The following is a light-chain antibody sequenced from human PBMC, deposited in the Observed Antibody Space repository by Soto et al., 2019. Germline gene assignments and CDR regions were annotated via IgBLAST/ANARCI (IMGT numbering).Light chain of an antibody. CDR3: QQYNNWPPWT. Sequence: EVVMTQSPATLSVSPGERTTLSCRASQSVSSNLARYQQKPGQAPRLLIYDASTRATGIPARFSGSGSATEFTLTISSLQSEDFAVYYCQQYNNWPPWTCGQGTKVEIK. J-gene: IGKJ1*01. CDR1: QSVSSN. V-gene: IGKV3-15*01. CDR2: DAS.